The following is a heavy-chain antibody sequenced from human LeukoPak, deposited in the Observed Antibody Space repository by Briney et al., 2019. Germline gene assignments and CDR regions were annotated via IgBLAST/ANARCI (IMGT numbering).Heavy chain of an antibody. D-gene: IGHD6-19*01. Sequence: PSETLSLTCAVNGGSFSGYYWSWIRQFPGKGLEWIGEINHAGSVKYNPSLKSRVDMAVGTSTNQFSLDLSSVTAADTALYFCARGVATLDSSGHYGGGFYYFDSWGQGTLVTVSS. V-gene: IGHV4-34*01. CDR2: INHAGSV. CDR3: ARGVATLDSSGHYGGGFYYFDS. CDR1: GGSFSGYY. J-gene: IGHJ4*02.